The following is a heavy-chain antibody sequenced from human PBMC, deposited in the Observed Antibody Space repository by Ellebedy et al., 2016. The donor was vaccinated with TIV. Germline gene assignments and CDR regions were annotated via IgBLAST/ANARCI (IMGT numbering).Heavy chain of an antibody. CDR3: AKGSSSGFTYDRVGFEY. Sequence: GESLKISCAASGFTFSSFAMHWVRQAPGKGLEWLSVISADGVNTYHAGSVKGRFTNTRDNSKNTLYLQVSRLSAEDTAVYYCAKGSSSGFTYDRVGFEYWGQGTLVTVSS. CDR2: ISADGVNT. V-gene: IGHV3-23*01. CDR1: GFTFSSFA. D-gene: IGHD1-26*01. J-gene: IGHJ4*02.